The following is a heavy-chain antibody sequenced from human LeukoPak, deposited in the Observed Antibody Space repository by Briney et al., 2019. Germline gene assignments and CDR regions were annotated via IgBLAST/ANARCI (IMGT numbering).Heavy chain of an antibody. Sequence: SETLSLTCTVSNGPINTYQWSWIRQPPGKGLEWIGNIHYSGSANYNPSLKSRVIISVDTSKNQFSLKLSSVTAADTAVYYCASRDYYDSSGFGYWGQGTLVTVSS. J-gene: IGHJ4*02. CDR3: ASRDYYDSSGFGY. D-gene: IGHD3-22*01. V-gene: IGHV4-59*01. CDR1: NGPINTYQ. CDR2: IHYSGSA.